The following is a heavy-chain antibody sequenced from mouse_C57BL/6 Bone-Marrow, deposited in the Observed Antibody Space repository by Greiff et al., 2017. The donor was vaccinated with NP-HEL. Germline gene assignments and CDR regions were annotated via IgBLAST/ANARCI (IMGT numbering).Heavy chain of an antibody. CDR2: IYPGDGDT. J-gene: IGHJ3*01. V-gene: IGHV1-82*01. CDR1: GYAFSSSW. CDR3: ARSLIYYYGSSPFAY. Sequence: VQLQQSGPELVKPGASVKISCKASGYAFSSSWMNWVKQRPGKGLEWIRRIYPGDGDTNYNGKFKGKATLTADKSSSTAYMQLSSLTSEDSAVYFCARSLIYYYGSSPFAYWGQGTLVTVSA. D-gene: IGHD1-1*01.